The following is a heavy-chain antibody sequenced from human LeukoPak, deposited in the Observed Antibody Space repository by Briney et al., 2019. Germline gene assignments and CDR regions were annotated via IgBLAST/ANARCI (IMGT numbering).Heavy chain of an antibody. CDR1: GFTFSSYA. Sequence: PGGSLRLSCAASGFTFSSYAMHWVRQAPGKGLEWVAVISYDGSNKYYADSVKGRFTISRDNSKNTLYLQMNSLRAEDTAVYYCARAGANSYWYFDLWGPGTLVTVSS. D-gene: IGHD4/OR15-4a*01. J-gene: IGHJ2*01. CDR3: ARAGANSYWYFDL. V-gene: IGHV3-30-3*01. CDR2: ISYDGSNK.